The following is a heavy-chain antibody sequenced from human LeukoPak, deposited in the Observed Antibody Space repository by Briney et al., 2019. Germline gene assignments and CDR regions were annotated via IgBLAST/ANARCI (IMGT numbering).Heavy chain of an antibody. V-gene: IGHV4-59*01. CDR1: GGSISTYY. D-gene: IGHD3-10*01. J-gene: IGHJ4*02. CDR2: AYYSGRT. CDR3: ARDYNNYIVDH. Sequence: SETLSLTCTVSGGSISTYYWSWIRQPPGKGLEWIGYAYYSGRTRYNPSLESRVAMSIDTSKNQFSLNLTSVTAADTAIYYCARDYNNYIVDHWGQGALVTVSS.